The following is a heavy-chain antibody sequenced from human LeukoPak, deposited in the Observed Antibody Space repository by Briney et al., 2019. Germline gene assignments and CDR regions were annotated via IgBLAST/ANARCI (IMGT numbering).Heavy chain of an antibody. D-gene: IGHD6-13*01. CDR2: IRYDGSNK. CDR1: GFTFSSYG. V-gene: IGHV3-30*02. CDR3: AKDRGAAAGIVDY. Sequence: PGGSLRLSCAASGFTFSSYGMHWVRQAPGKGLEWGAFIRYDGSNKYYADSVKGRLTISRDNSKNTLYLQMNSLRAEDTAVYYCAKDRGAAAGIVDYWGQGTLVTVSS. J-gene: IGHJ4*02.